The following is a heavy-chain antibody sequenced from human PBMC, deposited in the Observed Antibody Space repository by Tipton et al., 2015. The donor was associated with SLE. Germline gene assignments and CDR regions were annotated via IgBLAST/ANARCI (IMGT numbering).Heavy chain of an antibody. J-gene: IGHJ4*02. CDR3: ARDGPKLIPFDY. Sequence: VQLVQSGAEVKKPGASVKVSCRASDYTFTNYGISWVRQAPGQGLEWVASIKGDGTEKYYVDSVKGRFTISRDNAKNSLYLQMNSLTAEDTAVYYCARDGPKLIPFDYWGQGTLVTVSS. CDR1: DYTFTNYG. D-gene: IGHD1-1*01. V-gene: IGHV3-7*05. CDR2: IKGDGTEK.